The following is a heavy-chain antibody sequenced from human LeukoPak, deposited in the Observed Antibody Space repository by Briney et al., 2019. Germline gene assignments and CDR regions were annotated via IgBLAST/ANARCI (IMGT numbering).Heavy chain of an antibody. J-gene: IGHJ4*02. V-gene: IGHV4-30-2*01. D-gene: IGHD4-17*01. Sequence: PSETLSLTCAVYGGSFSGYSWSWIRQPPGKGLEWIGYIYHSGSTYYNPSLKRRVTISVDRSKNQFSLKLSSVTAADTAVYYCARVGDYGDYSDYWGQGTLVTVSS. CDR2: IYHSGST. CDR3: ARVGDYGDYSDY. CDR1: GGSFSGYS.